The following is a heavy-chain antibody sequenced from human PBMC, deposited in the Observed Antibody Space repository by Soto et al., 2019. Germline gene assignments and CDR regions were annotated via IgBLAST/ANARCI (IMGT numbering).Heavy chain of an antibody. CDR3: ARKMVRGVHYYYYGMDV. V-gene: IGHV1-69*13. CDR2: IIPIFGTA. CDR1: GGTFSSYA. D-gene: IGHD3-10*01. Sequence: SVKVSCKASGGTFSSYAISWVRQAPGQGLEWMGGIIPIFGTANYAQKFQGRVTITADESTSTAYMELSSLRSEDTAVYYCARKMVRGVHYYYYGMDVWGQGTTVTAP. J-gene: IGHJ6*02.